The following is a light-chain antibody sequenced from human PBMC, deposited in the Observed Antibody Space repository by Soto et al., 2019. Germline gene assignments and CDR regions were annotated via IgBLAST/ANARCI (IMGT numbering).Light chain of an antibody. J-gene: IGLJ2*01. CDR2: EVS. V-gene: IGLV2-8*01. Sequence: QSALTQPPSASGSPRQSVTISCTGTSSDVGGYNYVSWYQQHPGKAPKLILYEVSKRPSGVPDRFSGSKSGNTASLTVSGLQAEDEADYYCSSYAGSNNVVFGGGTKVTVL. CDR3: SSYAGSNNVV. CDR1: SSDVGGYNY.